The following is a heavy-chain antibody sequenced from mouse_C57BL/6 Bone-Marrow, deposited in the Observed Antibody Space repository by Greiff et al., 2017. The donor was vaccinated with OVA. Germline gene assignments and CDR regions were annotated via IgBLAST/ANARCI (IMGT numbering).Heavy chain of an antibody. CDR2: IYPGDGDT. CDR1: GYAFSSSW. Sequence: QVQLKESGAELVKPGASVKISCKASGYAFSSSWMNWVKQRPGQGLEWIGKIYPGDGDTNYNGKFQGKATMTADKSSSTAYMQLSSLTSEDSAVYFCARSYPGAYWGQGTLVTVSA. CDR3: ARSYPGAY. D-gene: IGHD2-10*01. V-gene: IGHV1-80*01. J-gene: IGHJ3*01.